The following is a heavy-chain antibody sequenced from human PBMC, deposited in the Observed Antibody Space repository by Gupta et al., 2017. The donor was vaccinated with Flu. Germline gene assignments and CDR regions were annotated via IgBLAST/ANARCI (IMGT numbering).Heavy chain of an antibody. J-gene: IGHJ4*02. CDR3: ASGGFVGVPAAIDY. V-gene: IGHV4-59*01. Sequence: QVQLQESGPGLVKPSETLSLTCTGSGGSISSYYWSWIRQPPGKGLEWIGYIYYSGSTNYNPSLKSRVTISVDTSKNQFSLKLSSVTAADTAVYYCASGGFVGVPAAIDYWGQGTLVTVSS. CDR1: GGSISSYY. D-gene: IGHD2-2*01. CDR2: IYYSGST.